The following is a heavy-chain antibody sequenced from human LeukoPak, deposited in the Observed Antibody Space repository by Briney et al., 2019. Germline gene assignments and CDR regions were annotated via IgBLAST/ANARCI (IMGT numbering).Heavy chain of an antibody. CDR1: GFTFSSSG. D-gene: IGHD3-10*01. CDR2: ISDSGGST. Sequence: GGSLRLSCAASGFTFSSSGMSWVRQAPGKGLEWVSGISDSGGSTYYADSVKGRFTISRDNSKNSLYLQMNSLRTEDTALYYCAKEMVRGVISPQFDYWGQGTLVTVSS. V-gene: IGHV3-23*01. CDR3: AKEMVRGVISPQFDY. J-gene: IGHJ4*02.